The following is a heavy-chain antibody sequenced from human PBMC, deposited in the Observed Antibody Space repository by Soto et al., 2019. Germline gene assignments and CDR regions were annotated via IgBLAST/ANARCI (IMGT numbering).Heavy chain of an antibody. J-gene: IGHJ4*02. D-gene: IGHD6-25*01. CDR1: GFTFSGSA. CDR2: IRSKANSYAT. CDR3: TRHVSANGFDY. Sequence: EVQLEESGGGLVQPGGSLKLSCAASGFTFSGSAMHWVRQASGKGLEWVGRIRSKANSYATAYAASVTGRFTISRDDSMNTAYLQMNSLKSEDTAVYYCTRHVSANGFDYWGQGTLVTVSS. V-gene: IGHV3-73*01.